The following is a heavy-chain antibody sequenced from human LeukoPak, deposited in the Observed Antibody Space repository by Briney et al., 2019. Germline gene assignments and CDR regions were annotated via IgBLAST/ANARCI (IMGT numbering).Heavy chain of an antibody. Sequence: PGGSLRLSCAASGFTFSSYWMSWVRQAPGKGLEWVANIKQDGSEKYYVDSVKGRFAISRDNAKNSLYLQMNTLRAEDAAVYYCARDLVSSAYDPYYYYYMDVWGKGTTVTISS. J-gene: IGHJ6*03. D-gene: IGHD5-12*01. V-gene: IGHV3-7*03. CDR2: IKQDGSEK. CDR3: ARDLVSSAYDPYYYYYMDV. CDR1: GFTFSSYW.